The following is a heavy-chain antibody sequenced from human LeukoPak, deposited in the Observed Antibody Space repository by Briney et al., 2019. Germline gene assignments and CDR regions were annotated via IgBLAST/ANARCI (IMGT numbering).Heavy chain of an antibody. D-gene: IGHD6-19*01. CDR1: GFTFSSYA. V-gene: IGHV3-30*04. Sequence: GRSLRLSCAASGFTFSSYAMHWVRQAPGKGPEWVAVISYDGSNKYYADSVKGRFTISRDNSKNTLYLQMNSLRAEDTAVYYCASHSSGWYYWGQGTLVTVSS. J-gene: IGHJ4*02. CDR2: ISYDGSNK. CDR3: ASHSSGWYY.